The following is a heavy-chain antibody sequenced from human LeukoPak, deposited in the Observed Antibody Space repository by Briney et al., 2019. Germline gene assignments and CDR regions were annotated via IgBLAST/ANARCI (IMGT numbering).Heavy chain of an antibody. CDR1: GYTFTSYG. D-gene: IGHD3-16*01. CDR3: ARGGGALRD. CDR2: VIPIFGTA. J-gene: IGHJ4*02. V-gene: IGHV1-69*13. Sequence: ASVKVSCKASGYTFTSYGISWVRQAPGQGLEWMGGVIPIFGTANYAQKFQGRVTITADESTSTAYMELSSLRSEDTAVYYCARGGGALRDWGQGTLVTVSS.